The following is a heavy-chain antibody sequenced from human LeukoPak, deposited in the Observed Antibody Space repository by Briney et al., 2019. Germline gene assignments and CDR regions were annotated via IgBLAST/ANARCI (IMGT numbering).Heavy chain of an antibody. D-gene: IGHD3-22*01. V-gene: IGHV4-4*02. CDR3: TTTPVVVHCYDY. J-gene: IGHJ4*02. CDR1: GGSVSSSNW. Sequence: SETLSLTCAVSGGSVSSSNWWIWFRQPPGKGLEWIGEIYHGGSTNYNPSLKSRVTISLDKSKNQFSLNLTSVTAADTAVYYCTTTPVVVHCYDYWGQGTLVTVSS. CDR2: IYHGGST.